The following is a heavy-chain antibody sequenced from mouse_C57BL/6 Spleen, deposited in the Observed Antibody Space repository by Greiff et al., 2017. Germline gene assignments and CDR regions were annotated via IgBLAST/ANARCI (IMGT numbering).Heavy chain of an antibody. J-gene: IGHJ2*01. CDR1: GFTFSDYY. Sequence: EVKLVESEGGLVQPGSSMKLSCTASGFTFSDYYMAWVRQVPEKGLEWVANINYDGSSTYYLDSLKSRFIISRDNAKNILYLQMSSLKSEDTATYYCARWGDGYSFDYWGQGTTLTVSS. CDR2: INYDGSST. V-gene: IGHV5-16*01. D-gene: IGHD2-3*01. CDR3: ARWGDGYSFDY.